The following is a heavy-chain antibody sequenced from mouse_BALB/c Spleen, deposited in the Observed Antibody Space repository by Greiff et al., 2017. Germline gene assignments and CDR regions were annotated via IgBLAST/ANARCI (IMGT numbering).Heavy chain of an antibody. D-gene: IGHD2-4*01. CDR2: ISNLAYSI. V-gene: IGHV5-15*02. Sequence: EVKLMESGGGLVQPGGSRKLSCAASGFTFSDYGMAWVRQAPGKGPEWVAFISNLAYSIYYADTVTGRFTISRENAKNTLYLEMSSLRSEDTAMYYCARESMIYAMDYWGQGTSVTVSS. CDR1: GFTFSDYG. CDR3: ARESMIYAMDY. J-gene: IGHJ4*01.